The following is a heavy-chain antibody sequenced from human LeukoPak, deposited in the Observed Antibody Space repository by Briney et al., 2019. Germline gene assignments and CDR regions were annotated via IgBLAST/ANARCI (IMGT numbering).Heavy chain of an antibody. CDR2: INHSGST. J-gene: IGHJ6*02. CDR1: GGSFSGYY. Sequence: PSGTLSLTCAVYGGSFSGYYWSWIRQPPGKGLEWIGEINHSGSTNYNPSLKSRVTISVDTSKNQFSLKLSSVTAADTAVYYCASWPSPVVPAAIGQDYYYGMDVWGQGTTVTVSS. V-gene: IGHV4-34*01. CDR3: ASWPSPVVPAAIGQDYYYGMDV. D-gene: IGHD2-2*01.